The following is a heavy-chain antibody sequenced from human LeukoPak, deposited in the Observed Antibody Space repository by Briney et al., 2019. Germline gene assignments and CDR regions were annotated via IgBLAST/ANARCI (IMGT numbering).Heavy chain of an antibody. V-gene: IGHV3-74*01. Sequence: GGSLRLSCAASGFTFSKYWMHWVRQAPGKGLVWVSRIYSDGSGTSYADSVKGRFTISRDNAKNTLFLQMNSLKTEDTAVYYCARSISSSDTPFDYWGQGTLVTVSS. CDR3: ARSISSSDTPFDY. CDR1: GFTFSKYW. D-gene: IGHD2-2*02. J-gene: IGHJ4*02. CDR2: IYSDGSGT.